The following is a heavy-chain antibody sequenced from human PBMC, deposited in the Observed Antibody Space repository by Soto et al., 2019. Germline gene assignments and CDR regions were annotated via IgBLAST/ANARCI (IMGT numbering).Heavy chain of an antibody. D-gene: IGHD2-2*01. V-gene: IGHV4-4*02. CDR2: IYHSGST. Sequence: QVQLQESGPGLVKPSGTLSLTCAVSGGSISSSNWWSWVRQPPGKGLEWIGEIYHSGSTNYNPSLKSRVTISVDKSKNQISLKLSSVTAADSAVYYCARGEVVVVPAARYYYYGMDVWGQGNTVTVSS. CDR1: GGSISSSNW. J-gene: IGHJ6*02. CDR3: ARGEVVVVPAARYYYYGMDV.